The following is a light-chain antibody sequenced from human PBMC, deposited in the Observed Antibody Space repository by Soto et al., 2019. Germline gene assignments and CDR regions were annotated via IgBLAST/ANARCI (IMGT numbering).Light chain of an antibody. V-gene: IGKV3-20*01. J-gene: IGKJ3*01. CDR1: QSVNSRY. CDR3: QQYGTSPLT. CDR2: GAS. Sequence: DTVLTQSPGTMALTQGERATLSCRASQSVNSRYLAWYQQKPGQAPRLLIYGASSRATGIPDRFSGSGSGTDFTLTISRLEPEDFAVYYCQQYGTSPLTFGPGTKVDV.